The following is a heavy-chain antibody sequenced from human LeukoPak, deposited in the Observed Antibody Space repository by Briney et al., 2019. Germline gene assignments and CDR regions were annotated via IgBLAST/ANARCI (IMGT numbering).Heavy chain of an antibody. J-gene: IGHJ4*02. CDR3: AKALHPHGSSWFDY. Sequence: PGRSLRLSCAASGFTFDDYAMHWVRQAPAKGLEWVSGISWNSGSIGYADSVKGRFTISRDNAKNSLYLQMNSLRAEDTALYYCAKALHPHGSSWFDYWGQGTLVTVSS. V-gene: IGHV3-9*01. CDR2: ISWNSGSI. CDR1: GFTFDDYA. D-gene: IGHD6-13*01.